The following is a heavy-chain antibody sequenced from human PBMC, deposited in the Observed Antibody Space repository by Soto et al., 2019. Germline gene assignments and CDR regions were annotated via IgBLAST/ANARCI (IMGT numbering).Heavy chain of an antibody. J-gene: IGHJ3*01. CDR2: LYDVDGT. V-gene: IGHV3-53*01. CDR3: ASWHEREHAYDV. CDR1: GFTVRGKRC. Sequence: GGSLRLSCAALGFTVRGKRCVAFVRQAPGKGLEWISALYDVDGTFYADSVKGRFTTSSDSSKTTVYLQMNGLRPDDTAVYYCASWHEREHAYDVWGRGTTVTVSS. D-gene: IGHD1-1*01.